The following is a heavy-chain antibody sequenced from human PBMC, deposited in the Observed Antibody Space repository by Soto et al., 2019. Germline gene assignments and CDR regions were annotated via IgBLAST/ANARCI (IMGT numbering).Heavy chain of an antibody. J-gene: IGHJ6*02. D-gene: IGHD2-21*02. CDR2: ISSSSSYI. CDR3: ARDGGDCYPLGCYYGMDV. CDR1: GFTFSSYS. V-gene: IGHV3-21*01. Sequence: EVQLVESGGGLVKPGGSLRLSCAASGFTFSSYSMNWVRQAPGKGLEWVSSISSSSSYIYYADSVKGRFTISRDNAKNSLYLQMNSLRAEDTAVYYCARDGGDCYPLGCYYGMDVWGQGTTVTVSS.